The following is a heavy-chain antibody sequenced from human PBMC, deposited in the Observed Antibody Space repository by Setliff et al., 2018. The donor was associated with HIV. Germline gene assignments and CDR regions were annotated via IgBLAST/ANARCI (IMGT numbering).Heavy chain of an antibody. CDR2: IRHDGINE. V-gene: IGHV3-30*02. CDR3: ARGVPGICSGGTCYLEY. Sequence: GGSLRLSCAASGFTFSSYGMHWVRQAPGKGLEWVTFIRHDGINEDYRDSVKGRFSVSRDNSKNTVFLQINSLRVEDTALYYCARGVPGICSGGTCYLEYWGQGALVTVSS. CDR1: GFTFSSYG. J-gene: IGHJ4*02. D-gene: IGHD2-15*01.